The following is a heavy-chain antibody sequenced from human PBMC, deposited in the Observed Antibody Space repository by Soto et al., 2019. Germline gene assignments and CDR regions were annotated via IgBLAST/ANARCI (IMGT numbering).Heavy chain of an antibody. CDR3: VRGGSNYAS. D-gene: IGHD4-4*01. V-gene: IGHV3-7*01. Sequence: EVQLVESGGGLVKPGGSVRLSCTASGFTFSDSWMTWVRQAPGKGLEWVARIKPDESEKKYADSVKGRFSISRDNAKNSMYLQMDSLRGEDTAVYYCVRGGSNYASWGQGTLVTVSS. CDR1: GFTFSDSW. CDR2: IKPDESEK. J-gene: IGHJ5*02.